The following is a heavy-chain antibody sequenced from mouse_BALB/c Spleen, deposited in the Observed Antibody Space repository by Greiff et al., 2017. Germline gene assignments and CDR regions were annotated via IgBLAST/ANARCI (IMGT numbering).Heavy chain of an antibody. J-gene: IGHJ2*01. Sequence: VHVKQSGAELVRPGASVKLSCKASGFNITDYYMHWVKQRPEQGLEWIGWIDPENGNTIYDPKFQGKAIITTDTSSNTAYLQLSSLTSEDTAVYYCARSFYYGTHYWGQGTTLTVSS. CDR1: GFNITDYY. V-gene: IGHV14-1*02. CDR2: IDPENGNT. CDR3: ARSFYYGTHY. D-gene: IGHD2-1*01.